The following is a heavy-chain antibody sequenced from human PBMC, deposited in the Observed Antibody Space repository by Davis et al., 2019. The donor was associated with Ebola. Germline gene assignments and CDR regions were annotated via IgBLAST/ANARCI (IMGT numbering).Heavy chain of an antibody. CDR1: GFTFSDYY. CDR3: ARVAYCSGGSCYRHFDY. CDR2: ISSSGSTI. Sequence: GGSLRLSCAASGFTFSDYYMSWIRQAPGKGLEWVSYISSSGSTIYNADSVKGRFPISRANAKNSLYLQMNSLRAEDTAVYYCARVAYCSGGSCYRHFDYWGQGTLVTVSS. V-gene: IGHV3-11*01. D-gene: IGHD2-15*01. J-gene: IGHJ4*02.